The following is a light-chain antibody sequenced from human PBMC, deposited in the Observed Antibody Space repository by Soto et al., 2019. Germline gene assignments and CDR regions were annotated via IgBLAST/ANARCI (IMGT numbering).Light chain of an antibody. J-gene: IGKJ5*01. CDR2: AAS. CDR3: QHADSFPLIT. V-gene: IGKV1-12*01. Sequence: MTQSPATLSVSPGARATLSCRASQSLTSNLAWYQQKPGKAPKLLIYAASSLQSGVPSRFSGSGSGTDFTLTISSLQPEDFATYYCQHADSFPLITFGQGTRLEIK. CDR1: QSLTSN.